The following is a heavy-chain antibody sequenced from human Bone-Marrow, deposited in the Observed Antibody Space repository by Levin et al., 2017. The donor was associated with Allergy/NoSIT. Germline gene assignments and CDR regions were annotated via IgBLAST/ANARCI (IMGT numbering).Heavy chain of an antibody. V-gene: IGHV4-39*01. CDR2: IYYSGST. D-gene: IGHD6-19*01. J-gene: IGHJ5*02. CDR1: GGSISSDLYY. Sequence: SETLSLTCSVSGGSISSDLYYWAWIRQPPGKGLEWIGTIYYSGSTYYTPSLQSRVTISVDTSKNQFSLKVTSVTATDTAVYYCARHGDNSGWYRFDPWGQGTLVTVSS. CDR3: ARHGDNSGWYRFDP.